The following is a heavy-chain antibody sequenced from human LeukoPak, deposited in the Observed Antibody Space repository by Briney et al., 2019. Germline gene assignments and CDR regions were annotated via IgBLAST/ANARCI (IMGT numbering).Heavy chain of an antibody. J-gene: IGHJ6*03. V-gene: IGHV4-59*01. CDR1: GGSTSSYY. CDR2: IYYSGST. D-gene: IGHD5-18*01. CDR3: ARVKSGYSYGYLAAHYYYYYMDV. Sequence: PSETLSLTCTVSGGSTSSYYWSWIRQPPGKGLEWIGYIYYSGSTNYNPSLKSRVTISVDTSKNQFSLKLSSVTAADTAVYYCARVKSGYSYGYLAAHYYYYYMDVWGKGTTVTVSS.